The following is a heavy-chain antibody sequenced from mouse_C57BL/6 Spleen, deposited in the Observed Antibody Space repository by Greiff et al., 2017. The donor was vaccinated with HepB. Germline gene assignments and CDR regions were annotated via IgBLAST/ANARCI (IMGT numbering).Heavy chain of an antibody. CDR3: ARDRLGREDYFDY. V-gene: IGHV5-4*01. Sequence: DVQLVESGGGLVKPGGSLKLSCAASGFTFSSYAMSWVRQTPEKRLEWVATISDGGSYTYYPDNVKGRFTISRDNAKNNLYLQMSHLKSEDTAMYYCARDRLGREDYFDYWGQGTTLTVSS. CDR1: GFTFSSYA. J-gene: IGHJ2*01. CDR2: ISDGGSYT. D-gene: IGHD4-1*01.